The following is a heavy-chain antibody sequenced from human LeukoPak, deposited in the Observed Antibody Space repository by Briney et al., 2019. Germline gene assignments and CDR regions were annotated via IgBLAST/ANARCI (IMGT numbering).Heavy chain of an antibody. J-gene: IGHJ6*02. CDR1: GFTFSSYA. Sequence: GRSLRLSCAASGFTFSSYAMHWVRQAPGKGLEWVAVISYDGGNKYYADSVKGRFTISRDNSKNTLYLQMNSLRAEDTAVYYCAKVSRAITGTNYYGMDVWGQGTTVTVSS. CDR2: ISYDGGNK. V-gene: IGHV3-30-3*01. D-gene: IGHD1-20*01. CDR3: AKVSRAITGTNYYGMDV.